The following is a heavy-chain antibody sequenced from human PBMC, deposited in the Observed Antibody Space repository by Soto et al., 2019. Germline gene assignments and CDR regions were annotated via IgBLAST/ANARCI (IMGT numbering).Heavy chain of an antibody. CDR1: GGTISSYY. J-gene: IGHJ4*02. D-gene: IGHD5-12*01. Sequence: SETLSLTCTVSGGTISSYYWSWIRQPPGKGLEWIGYIYYSGSTNYNPSLKSRVTISVDTSKNQFSLKLSSVTAADTAVYYCASLSGYDSNFDYWGQGTLVTVS. CDR3: ASLSGYDSNFDY. CDR2: IYYSGST. V-gene: IGHV4-59*01.